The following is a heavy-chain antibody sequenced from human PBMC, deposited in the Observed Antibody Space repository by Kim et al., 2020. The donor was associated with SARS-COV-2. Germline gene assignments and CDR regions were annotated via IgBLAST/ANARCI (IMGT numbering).Heavy chain of an antibody. V-gene: IGHV4-38-2*02. Sequence: SETLSLTCTVSGYSISSGYYWGWIRQPPGKGLEWIGSIYHSGSTYSNPSLKSRVTISVDTSKNQLSLRLSSVIAADTAMYYCARDSSWYGNGNPLYYYYYGMDVWGQGTTVTVSS. CDR1: GYSISSGYY. CDR3: ARDSSWYGNGNPLYYYYYGMDV. CDR2: IYHSGST. J-gene: IGHJ6*02. D-gene: IGHD6-13*01.